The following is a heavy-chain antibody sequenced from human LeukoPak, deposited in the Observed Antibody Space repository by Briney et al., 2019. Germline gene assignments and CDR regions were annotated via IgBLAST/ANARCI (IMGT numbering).Heavy chain of an antibody. V-gene: IGHV1-2*02. CDR1: GCTFTGYY. Sequence: ASVKVSCKASGCTFTGYYMHWVRQAPGQGLEWMGWINPNSGGTNYAQKFQGRVTMTRDTSISTAYMELSRLRSDDTAVYYCARRVYGDYAYYMGVWGRGTTVTVSS. D-gene: IGHD4-17*01. CDR3: ARRVYGDYAYYMGV. CDR2: INPNSGGT. J-gene: IGHJ6*03.